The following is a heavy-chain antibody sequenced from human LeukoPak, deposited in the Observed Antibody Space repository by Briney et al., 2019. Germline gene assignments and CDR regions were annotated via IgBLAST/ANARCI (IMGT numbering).Heavy chain of an antibody. D-gene: IGHD3-22*01. CDR3: ARGYYDSSDYEYFQH. CDR2: INPNSGGT. J-gene: IGHJ1*01. CDR1: GYTFSGYY. V-gene: IGHV1-2*02. Sequence: ATVKVSCKASGYTFSGYYLHWVRQAPGQGLEWMGWINPNSGGTNSAQKFQGRVTMTRDTSIITAYMELSRLRSDDTAVYFCARGYYDSSDYEYFQHWGQGTLVTVSS.